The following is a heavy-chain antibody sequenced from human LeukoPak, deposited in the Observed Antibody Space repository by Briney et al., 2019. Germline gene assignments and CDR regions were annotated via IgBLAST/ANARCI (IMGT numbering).Heavy chain of an antibody. CDR3: ARAVGRTDAFDI. CDR2: IYYSGST. Sequence: SETLSLTCTVSGGSISSYYWSWIRQPPGKGLEWIGYIYYSGSTNYNPSLKSRVTISVDTSKNLFSLKLSSVTAADTAVYYCARAVGRTDAFDIWGQGTMVTVSS. CDR1: GGSISSYY. V-gene: IGHV4-59*12. J-gene: IGHJ3*02.